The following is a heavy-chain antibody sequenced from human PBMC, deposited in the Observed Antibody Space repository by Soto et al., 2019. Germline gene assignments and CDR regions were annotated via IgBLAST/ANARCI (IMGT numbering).Heavy chain of an antibody. CDR3: ARTGTAAAGNGVLNWFDP. D-gene: IGHD6-13*01. CDR2: ISAYNGNT. V-gene: IGHV1-18*04. J-gene: IGHJ5*02. CDR1: GYTFTSYG. Sequence: ASVKVSCKAPGYTFTSYGISWVRQAPGQGLEWMGWISAYNGNTNYAQKLQGRVTMTTDTSTSTAYMELRSLRSDDTAVYYCARTGTAAAGNGVLNWFDPWGQGTLVTVSS.